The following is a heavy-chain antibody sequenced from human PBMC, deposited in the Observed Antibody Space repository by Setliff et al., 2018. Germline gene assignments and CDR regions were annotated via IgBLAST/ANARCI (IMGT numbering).Heavy chain of an antibody. CDR3: ARGELGNDY. D-gene: IGHD7-27*01. V-gene: IGHV4-39*07. Sequence: SETLSLTCTVSGGSISSSTYYWIWIRQPPGKGLEWIGEINHSGSTNYNPSLKSRVTISVDTSKNQFSLKLSSVTAADTAVYYCARGELGNDYWGQGTLVTVSS. CDR2: INHSGST. J-gene: IGHJ4*02. CDR1: GGSISSSTYY.